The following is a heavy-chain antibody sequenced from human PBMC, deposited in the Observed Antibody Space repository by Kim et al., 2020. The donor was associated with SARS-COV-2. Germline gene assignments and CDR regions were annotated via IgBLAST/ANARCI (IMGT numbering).Heavy chain of an antibody. CDR2: IYPGDSDT. J-gene: IGHJ3*02. D-gene: IGHD2-15*01. CDR3: ARHGSKITPDSLDAFDI. CDR1: GYSFTSYW. Sequence: GESLKISCKGSGYSFTSYWIGWVRQMPGKGLEWMGIIYPGDSDTRYSPSFQGQVTISADKSISTAYLQWSSLKASDTAMYYCARHGSKITPDSLDAFDIWGQGTMVTVSS. V-gene: IGHV5-51*01.